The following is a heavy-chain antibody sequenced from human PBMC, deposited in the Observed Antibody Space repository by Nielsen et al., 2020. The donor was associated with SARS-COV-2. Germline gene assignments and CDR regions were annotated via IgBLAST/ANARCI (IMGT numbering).Heavy chain of an antibody. CDR3: FSAVPAAEGGRAAAGY. Sequence: LSLTCAASGFTVSSNYMSWVRQAPGKGLEWVSVIYSGGSTYYADSVKGRFTISRDNSKNTLYLQMNSLRAEDTAVYYCFSAVPAAEGGRAAAGYWGQGTLVTVSS. CDR1: GFTVSSNY. V-gene: IGHV3-66*01. D-gene: IGHD2-2*01. CDR2: IYSGGST. J-gene: IGHJ4*02.